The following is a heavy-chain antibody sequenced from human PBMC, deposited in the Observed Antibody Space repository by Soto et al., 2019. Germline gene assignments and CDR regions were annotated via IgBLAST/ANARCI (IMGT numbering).Heavy chain of an antibody. D-gene: IGHD3-22*01. CDR3: ARSRAITYYYDSRSDDFDI. Sequence: PSETLSLTCTVPGGSISSYYWSWIRQPPGKGLEWIGYIYYSGSTNYNPSLKSRVTISVDTSKNQFSLKLSSVTAADTAVYYCARSRAITYYYDSRSDDFDIWGQGTMVTVSS. CDR1: GGSISSYY. V-gene: IGHV4-59*01. CDR2: IYYSGST. J-gene: IGHJ3*02.